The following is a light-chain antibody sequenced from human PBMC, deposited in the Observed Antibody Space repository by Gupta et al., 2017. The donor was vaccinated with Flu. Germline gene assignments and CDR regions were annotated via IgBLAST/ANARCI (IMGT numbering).Light chain of an antibody. V-gene: IGLV1-47*01. Sequence: RTTISCSGSSSNIGSDYVHWYQLLPGTAPNLLTYKNNQRPSGFPDRFSGSKSGTSASLAISRLRAEDEADYYCVALDYGRSAYVFGTGTKVSVL. CDR3: VALDYGRSAYV. CDR2: KNN. J-gene: IGLJ1*01. CDR1: SSNIGSDY.